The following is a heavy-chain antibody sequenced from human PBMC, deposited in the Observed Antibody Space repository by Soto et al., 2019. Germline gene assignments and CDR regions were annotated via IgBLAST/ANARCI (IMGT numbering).Heavy chain of an antibody. J-gene: IGHJ3*01. CDR3: TSLHSGTFYFSAFDL. V-gene: IGHV3-15*01. CDR2: IKSSADGGTV. D-gene: IGHD1-26*01. Sequence: PGGSLRLSCAASGFIFSDAWMSWVRQAPGKGLEWVGRIKSSADGGTVDYAAPVNGRFTFSRDDSKNTLYLQMSSLKIEDTAVYYCTSLHSGTFYFSAFDLWGRGTLVTVSS. CDR1: GFIFSDAW.